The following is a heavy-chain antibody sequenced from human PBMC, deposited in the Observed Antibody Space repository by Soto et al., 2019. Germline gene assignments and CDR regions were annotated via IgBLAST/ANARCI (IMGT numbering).Heavy chain of an antibody. CDR1: GHTFTIYY. CDR2: INPSDTLT. J-gene: IGHJ4*02. V-gene: IGHV1-46*01. Sequence: ASVKVSCKASGHTFTIYYMHWVRQAPGEGLEWMGIINPSDTLTTYAQKFQGRVTMTRDTSTSSDYMELSGLRSDDTAVYYCARSVSGGHFDFWGQGTPVTVSS. D-gene: IGHD2-15*01. CDR3: ARSVSGGHFDF.